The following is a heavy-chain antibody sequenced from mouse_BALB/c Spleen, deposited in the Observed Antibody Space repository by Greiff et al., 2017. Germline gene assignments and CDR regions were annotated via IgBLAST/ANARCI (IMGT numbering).Heavy chain of an antibody. Sequence: EVKLMESGPGLVKPSQSLSLTCSVTGYSITSGYYWNWIRQFPGNKLEWMGYISYDGSNNYNPSLKNRISITRDTSKNQFFLKLNSVTTEDTATYYCAREGGNFHFDYWGQGTTLTVSS. CDR2: ISYDGSN. V-gene: IGHV3-6*02. J-gene: IGHJ2*01. CDR1: GYSITSGYY. D-gene: IGHD2-1*01. CDR3: AREGGNFHFDY.